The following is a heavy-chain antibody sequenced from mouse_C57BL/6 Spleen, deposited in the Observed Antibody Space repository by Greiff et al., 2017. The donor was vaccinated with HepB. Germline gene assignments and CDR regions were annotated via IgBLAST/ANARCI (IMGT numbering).Heavy chain of an antibody. CDR3: ASGNTGTSYFDY. CDR2: IDPSDSYT. J-gene: IGHJ2*01. D-gene: IGHD4-1*01. CDR1: GYTFTSYW. Sequence: VQLQQPGAELVMPGASVKLSCKASGYTFTSYWMHWVKQRPGQGLEWIGEIDPSDSYTNYNQKFKGKSTLTVDKSSSTAYMQLSSLTSEDSAVYYCASGNTGTSYFDYWGQGTTLTVSS. V-gene: IGHV1-69*01.